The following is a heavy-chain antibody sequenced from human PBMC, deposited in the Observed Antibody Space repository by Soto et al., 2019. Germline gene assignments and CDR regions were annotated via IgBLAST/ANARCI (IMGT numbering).Heavy chain of an antibody. CDR3: ARAVAVPAAFDY. V-gene: IGHV1-3*05. CDR1: GYTFTGYA. J-gene: IGHJ4*02. Sequence: QVQVVQSGAEEKKPGASVKVSCTASGYTFTGYAIHWVRQAPGQRLEWMGWINAGNGNTKYSQKFQGRVTLTRDTSASTAYMELISLRSEDTAVYYCARAVAVPAAFDYWGQGTLVTVSS. CDR2: INAGNGNT. D-gene: IGHD6-19*01.